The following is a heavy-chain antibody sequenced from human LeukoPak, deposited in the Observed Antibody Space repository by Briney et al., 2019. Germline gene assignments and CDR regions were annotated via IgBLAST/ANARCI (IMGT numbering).Heavy chain of an antibody. CDR2: IYHSGST. Sequence: RPSETLSLTCAVSGGSISSGGYSWSWIRQPPGKGLEWIGYIYHSGSTYYNPSLKSRVTISVDRSKNQFSLKLSSVTAADTAVYYCARNSHWGSYQDLWGRGTLVTVSS. J-gene: IGHJ2*01. D-gene: IGHD3-16*02. CDR1: GGSISSGGYS. CDR3: ARNSHWGSYQDL. V-gene: IGHV4-30-2*01.